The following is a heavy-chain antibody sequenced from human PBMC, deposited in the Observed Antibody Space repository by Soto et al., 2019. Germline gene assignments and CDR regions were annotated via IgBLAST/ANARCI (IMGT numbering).Heavy chain of an antibody. CDR3: ARPHSSMWELDY. D-gene: IGHD1-26*01. CDR1: GFTFSSYG. V-gene: IGHV3-33*01. CDR2: IWYDGSNK. J-gene: IGHJ4*02. Sequence: GGSLKLSCAASGFTFSSYGMHWVRQAPGKGLEWVAVIWYDGSNKYYADSVKGRFTISRDNSKNTLYLQMNSLRAEDTAVYYCARPHSSMWELDYWGQGTLVTVSS.